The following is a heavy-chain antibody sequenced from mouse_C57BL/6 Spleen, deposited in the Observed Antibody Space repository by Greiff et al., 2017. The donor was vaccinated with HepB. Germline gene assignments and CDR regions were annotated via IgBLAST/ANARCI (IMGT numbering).Heavy chain of an antibody. V-gene: IGHV1-80*01. CDR2: IYPGDGDT. CDR3: AKGVFPRGYFDV. J-gene: IGHJ1*03. Sequence: VKLMESGAELVKPGASVKISCKASGYAFSSYWMNWVKQRPGKGLEWIGQIYPGDGDTNYNGKFKGKATLTADKSSSTAYMQLSSLTSEDSAVYFCAKGVFPRGYFDVWGTGTTVTVSS. CDR1: GYAFSSYW.